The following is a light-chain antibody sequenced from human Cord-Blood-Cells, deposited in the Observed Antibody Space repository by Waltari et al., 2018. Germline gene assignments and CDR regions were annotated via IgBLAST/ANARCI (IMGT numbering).Light chain of an antibody. V-gene: IGKV1-39*01. J-gene: IGKJ4*01. Sequence: DLQLTQSPSSLSASVGDRVTITCRASQSISSYLNWYQQKPGKAPKLLIYAASSLQSGVPSRFSGSGSGTDFTLTISSLQPEDFATYYGQQSYSTPCFGGGTKVEIK. CDR1: QSISSY. CDR3: QQSYSTPC. CDR2: AAS.